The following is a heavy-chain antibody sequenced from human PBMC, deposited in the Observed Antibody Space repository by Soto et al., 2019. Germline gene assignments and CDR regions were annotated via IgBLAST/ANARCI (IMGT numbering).Heavy chain of an antibody. D-gene: IGHD3-3*01. CDR3: ARDLSGYYPPYYYYYGMDV. V-gene: IGHV3-21*01. Sequence: RLSCAASGFTFSSYSMNWVRQAPGKGLEWVSSISSSSSYIYYADSVKGRFTISRDNAKNSLYLQMNSLRAEDTAVYYCARDLSGYYPPYYYYYGMDVWGQGTTVTVSS. CDR1: GFTFSSYS. J-gene: IGHJ6*02. CDR2: ISSSSSYI.